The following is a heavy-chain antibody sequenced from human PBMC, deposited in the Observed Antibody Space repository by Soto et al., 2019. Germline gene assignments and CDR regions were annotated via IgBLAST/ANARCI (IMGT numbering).Heavy chain of an antibody. CDR1: GYTFTSYG. Sequence: QVQLVQSGAEVKKPGASVKVSCKASGYTFTSYGISWVRQAPGQGLEWMGWISAYNDNTNYAQKLQGRVTRTTDTSTSTAYMELRSLRTDDTAVYYCARDPGAIVATIPGLAYWGQGTLVTVSS. J-gene: IGHJ4*02. CDR2: ISAYNDNT. D-gene: IGHD5-12*01. CDR3: ARDPGAIVATIPGLAY. V-gene: IGHV1-18*01.